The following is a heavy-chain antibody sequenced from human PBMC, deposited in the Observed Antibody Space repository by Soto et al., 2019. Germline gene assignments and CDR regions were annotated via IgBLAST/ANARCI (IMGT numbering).Heavy chain of an antibody. CDR1: GCSISSGGYY. J-gene: IGHJ6*02. D-gene: IGHD4-17*01. Sequence: SETLSLTCTVSGCSISSGGYYWSWIRQHPGKGLEWIGYIYYSGSTYYNPSLKSRVTISVDTSKNQFSLKLSSVTAADTAVYYCAREVDGDPMDVWGQGTTVTVSS. CDR3: AREVDGDPMDV. V-gene: IGHV4-31*03. CDR2: IYYSGST.